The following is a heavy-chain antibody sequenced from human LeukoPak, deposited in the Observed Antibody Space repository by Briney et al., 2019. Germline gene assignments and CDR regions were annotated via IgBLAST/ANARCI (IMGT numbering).Heavy chain of an antibody. V-gene: IGHV4-34*01. CDR3: ASLTAVAGPVPLSGVDY. CDR2: INHSGST. Sequence: SESLSLTCAVYGGSFSGYYMSWVRQPPGKGLEWIGEINHSGSTNNNPSLKSRVTISIDTSKNQFSLKLSSVTAAHTAVYYCASLTAVAGPVPLSGVDYWGQGTLVTVSS. CDR1: GGSFSGYY. J-gene: IGHJ4*02. D-gene: IGHD6-19*01.